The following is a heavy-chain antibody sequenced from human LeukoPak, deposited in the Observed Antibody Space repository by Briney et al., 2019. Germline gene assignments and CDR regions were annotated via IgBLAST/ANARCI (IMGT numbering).Heavy chain of an antibody. Sequence: SETLSLTCAVYGGSFSGYYWSWIRQPPGKGLEWIGEINHSGSTNYNPSLKSRVTISVDTSKNQFSLKLSSATAADTAVYYCARVRRWLPIYYFDYWGQGTLVTVSS. CDR1: GGSFSGYY. V-gene: IGHV4-34*01. CDR2: INHSGST. J-gene: IGHJ4*02. D-gene: IGHD6-19*01. CDR3: ARVRRWLPIYYFDY.